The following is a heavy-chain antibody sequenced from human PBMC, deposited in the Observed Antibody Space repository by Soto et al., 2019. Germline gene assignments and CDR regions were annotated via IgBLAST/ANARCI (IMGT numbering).Heavy chain of an antibody. CDR3: ARDSYSSSSGLHYSYGMDV. Sequence: GASVKVSCKASGYTFTSYAMHWVRQAPGQGLEWMGWISCYNGDTNYAQKLQGRVTLTTDTSTSTAYMELRSLTYDDTAVYYCARDSYSSSSGLHYSYGMDVWGQGTTVTVSS. D-gene: IGHD6-6*01. J-gene: IGHJ6*02. CDR1: GYTFTSYA. V-gene: IGHV1-18*01. CDR2: ISCYNGDT.